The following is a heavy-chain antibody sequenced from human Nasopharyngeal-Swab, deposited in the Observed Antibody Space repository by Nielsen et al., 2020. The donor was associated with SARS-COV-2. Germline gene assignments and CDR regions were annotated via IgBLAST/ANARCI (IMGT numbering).Heavy chain of an antibody. Sequence: WIRQPPGKGLEWVSYISSSSSTIYYADSVKGRFTISRDNAKNSLYLQMNSLRAEDTAVYYRASDGYSLSYWGRGTLVTVSS. V-gene: IGHV3-48*01. CDR2: ISSSSSTI. CDR3: ASDGYSLSY. J-gene: IGHJ4*02. D-gene: IGHD4-11*01.